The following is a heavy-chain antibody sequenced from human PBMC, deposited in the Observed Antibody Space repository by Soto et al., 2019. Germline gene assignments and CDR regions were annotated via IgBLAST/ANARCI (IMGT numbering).Heavy chain of an antibody. D-gene: IGHD6-19*01. CDR3: AREAGSGWFDY. V-gene: IGHV3-33*01. Sequence: LRLSCAASGFTFSSYGMHWVRQAPGKGLEWVAVIWYDGSNKYYADSVKGRFTISRDNSKNTLYLQMNSLRAEDTAVYYCAREAGSGWFDYWGQGTLVTVSS. CDR2: IWYDGSNK. J-gene: IGHJ4*02. CDR1: GFTFSSYG.